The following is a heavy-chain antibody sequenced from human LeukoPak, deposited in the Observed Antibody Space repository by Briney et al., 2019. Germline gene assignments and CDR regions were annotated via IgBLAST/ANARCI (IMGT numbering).Heavy chain of an antibody. CDR1: GYTFTSYA. D-gene: IGHD5-18*01. J-gene: IGHJ4*02. V-gene: IGHV1-3*01. CDR3: ARDTWIQLWPLIDY. CDR2: INAGNGNT. Sequence: GASVKVSCKASGYTFTSYAMHWARQAPGQRLEWMGWINAGNGNTKYSQKFQGRVTITRDTSASTAYMELSSLRSEDTAVYYCARDTWIQLWPLIDYWGQGTLVTVSS.